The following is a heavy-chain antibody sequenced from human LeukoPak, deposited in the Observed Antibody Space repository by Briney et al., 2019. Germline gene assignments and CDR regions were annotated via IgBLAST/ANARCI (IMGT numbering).Heavy chain of an antibody. CDR2: IYPGDSDT. J-gene: IGHJ6*02. CDR3: ARLNCSGGSCYGMDV. CDR1: RYSFTSYW. Sequence: GESLKISCKGSRYSFTSYWIGWVRQMPGKGLEWMGIIYPGDSDTRYSPSFQGQVTISADKSISTAYLQWSSLKASDTAMYYCARLNCSGGSCYGMDVWGQGTLVTVSS. V-gene: IGHV5-51*01. D-gene: IGHD2-15*01.